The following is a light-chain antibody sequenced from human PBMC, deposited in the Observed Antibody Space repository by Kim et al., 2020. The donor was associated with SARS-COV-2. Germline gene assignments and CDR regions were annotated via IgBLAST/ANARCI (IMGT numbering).Light chain of an antibody. J-gene: IGLJ2*01. Sequence: SYELTQPLSVSVALGQTARITCGGNNIGNEHVHWYQQKPGQAPMLVIYRDSNRPSGIPERFSGSNSQNTATLTISRAQAGGEADYYCQVWDSSTAWVFGG. V-gene: IGLV3-9*01. CDR2: RDS. CDR1: NIGNEH. CDR3: QVWDSSTAWV.